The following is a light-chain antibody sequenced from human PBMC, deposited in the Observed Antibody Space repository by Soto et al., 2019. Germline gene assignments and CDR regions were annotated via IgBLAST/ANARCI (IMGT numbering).Light chain of an antibody. CDR2: GGS. J-gene: IGKJ4*01. Sequence: EIVLTQSPGTLSLSPGERATLSCRASQSIRSSSLAWYQQKPGQAPRLLIYGGSSRATGIPDRFSGGGSGTDFSLTISRLETEDFSVYYCHQYGSSPLTFGGGTKVEIK. CDR3: HQYGSSPLT. CDR1: QSIRSSS. V-gene: IGKV3-20*01.